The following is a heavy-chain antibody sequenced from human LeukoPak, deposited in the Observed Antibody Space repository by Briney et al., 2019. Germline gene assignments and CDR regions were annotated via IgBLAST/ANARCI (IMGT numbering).Heavy chain of an antibody. CDR3: ARRGLRGSSGYYNWFDP. CDR1: GYTFTSYY. Sequence: GASVKVSCKASGYTFTSYYMHWVRQAPGQGLEWMGIINPSGGSTSYAQKFQGRVTMTRDMSTSTVYMELSSLKSEDTAVYYCARRGLRGSSGYYNWFDPWGQGTLVTVSS. D-gene: IGHD3-22*01. V-gene: IGHV1-46*01. J-gene: IGHJ5*02. CDR2: INPSGGST.